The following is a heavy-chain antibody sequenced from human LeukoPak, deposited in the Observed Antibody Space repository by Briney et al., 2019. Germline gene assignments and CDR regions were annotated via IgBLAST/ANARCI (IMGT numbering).Heavy chain of an antibody. CDR1: GFTFSNAW. CDR2: IKSKTAGGTT. V-gene: IGHV3-15*01. CDR3: TTGESLVGTTIHVRWAD. D-gene: IGHD1-26*01. Sequence: GGSLRLSCAASGFTFSNAWMTWVRQAPGKGLEWVGRIKSKTAGGTTDYAAPVKGRFTISRDDSKNTLYLQMNSLKTEDTAVYYCTTGESLVGTTIHVRWADWGQGALVIVSS. J-gene: IGHJ4*02.